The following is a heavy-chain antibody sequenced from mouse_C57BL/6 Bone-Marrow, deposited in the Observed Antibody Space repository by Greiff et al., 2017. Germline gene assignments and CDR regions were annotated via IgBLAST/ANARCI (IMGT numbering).Heavy chain of an antibody. CDR2: IDPENGDT. Sequence: EVQLQQSGAELVRPGASVKLSCTASGFNIKDDYMHWVKQRPEQGLEWIGWIDPENGDTEYASKFQGKATITADTSSNTAYLQRSSLTSVDTAVYYCTTEAIYSDYEEFAHWGQRTLVTVSA. D-gene: IGHD2-4*01. J-gene: IGHJ3*01. CDR3: TTEAIYSDYEEFAH. CDR1: GFNIKDDY. V-gene: IGHV14-4*01.